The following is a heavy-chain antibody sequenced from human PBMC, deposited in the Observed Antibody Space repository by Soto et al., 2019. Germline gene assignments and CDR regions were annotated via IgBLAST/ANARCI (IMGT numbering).Heavy chain of an antibody. CDR3: ARDGGIAAAGILYWFDP. CDR1: GGTFSSYA. D-gene: IGHD6-13*01. V-gene: IGHV1-69*01. CDR2: IIPIFGTA. Sequence: QVQLVQSGAEVKKPGSSVKVSCKASGGTFSSYAISWVRQAPGQGLEWMGGIIPIFGTANYAQKFQGRVTITAAESTSTAYMELSSLRSEDTAVYYCARDGGIAAAGILYWFDPWGQGTLVTVSS. J-gene: IGHJ5*02.